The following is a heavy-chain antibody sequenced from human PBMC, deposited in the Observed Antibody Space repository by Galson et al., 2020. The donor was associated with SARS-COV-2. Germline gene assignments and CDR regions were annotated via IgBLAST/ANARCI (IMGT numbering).Heavy chain of an antibody. CDR3: ARAQGGTMVTYYYYGMDV. CDR2: LNTNTGNP. Sequence: ASVKDSCKAPGYTLTSYAMKWVRQAPGQGLEWMGWLNTNTGNPTYDKGSTGRIAFSLDNSVSTAYLQISSLKAEDTAVYYCARAQGGTMVTYYYYGMDVWGQGTTVTVSS. CDR1: GYTLTSYA. V-gene: IGHV7-4-1*02. D-gene: IGHD3-10*01. J-gene: IGHJ6*02.